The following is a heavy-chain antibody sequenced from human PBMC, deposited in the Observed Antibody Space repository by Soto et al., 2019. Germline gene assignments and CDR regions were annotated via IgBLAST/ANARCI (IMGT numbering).Heavy chain of an antibody. Sequence: EVQLLESGGGLVEPGGSLRLSCAGSGFIFNTYAMSWVRQAPGKGLEWVSGTSGGGLAHYADSVRGRFTISRDNSKSTLYLQMNSLKGEDTAVYYCAKDRDIVRGWFDPWGQGTPVTVSS. V-gene: IGHV3-23*01. CDR2: TSGGGLA. J-gene: IGHJ5*02. D-gene: IGHD2-15*01. CDR3: AKDRDIVRGWFDP. CDR1: GFIFNTYA.